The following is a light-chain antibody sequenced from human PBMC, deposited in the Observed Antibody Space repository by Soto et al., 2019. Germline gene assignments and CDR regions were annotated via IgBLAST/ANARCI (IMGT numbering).Light chain of an antibody. V-gene: IGKV3-11*01. CDR2: DAS. CDR3: LQHNTYPYT. CDR1: QSVSSY. Sequence: EMVLTQSPATLSLSPGERATLSCRASQSVSSYLAWYQQKPGQAPRLLIYDASNMATGSPARFSGSGSGTDFTLTISSLEPEDSATYYCLQHNTYPYTFGQGTKLEIK. J-gene: IGKJ2*01.